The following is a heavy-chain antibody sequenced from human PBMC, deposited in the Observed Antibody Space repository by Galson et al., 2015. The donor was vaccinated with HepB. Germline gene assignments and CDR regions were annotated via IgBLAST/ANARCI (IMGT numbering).Heavy chain of an antibody. CDR2: IYPKTGGT. CDR1: GYSFTTYY. CDR3: VRGGGYCSSSTCRGAWFDL. Sequence: SVKVSCKASGYSFTTYYIHWVRQAPGQGLDWMGWIYPKTGGTNYAQKFQGRISMTRDTSLNTAYMELSRLTSGDTAIYYCVRGGGYCSSSTCRGAWFDLWGQGTLVPVSS. V-gene: IGHV1-2*02. D-gene: IGHD2-2*01. J-gene: IGHJ5*02.